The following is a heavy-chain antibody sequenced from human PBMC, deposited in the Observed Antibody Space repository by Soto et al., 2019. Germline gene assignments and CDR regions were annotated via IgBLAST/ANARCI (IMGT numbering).Heavy chain of an antibody. D-gene: IGHD3-3*02. CDR2: VYHTGRT. J-gene: IGHJ6*02. CDR1: GGSFKSGSYY. Sequence: QVHLQESGPGLVRPSETLSLTCTVSGGSFKSGSYYWSWIRQPPGKGLEWIGYVYHTGRTDYNPSLKSRVSISMDTSKNQFSLIVYSVTAADTAVYYCAGDRHLYHFWSGYQNEGPDRMDVWGQGTTVTVSS. V-gene: IGHV4-61*01. CDR3: AGDRHLYHFWSGYQNEGPDRMDV.